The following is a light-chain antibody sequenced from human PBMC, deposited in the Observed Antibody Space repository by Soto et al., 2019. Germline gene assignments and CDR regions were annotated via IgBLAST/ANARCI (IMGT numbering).Light chain of an antibody. J-gene: IGKJ4*01. CDR1: QSVSSN. CDR3: QQYNNLTLLT. V-gene: IGKV3-15*01. CDR2: GAS. Sequence: EIVMTQSPSTLSVSPGERATLSCRASQSVSSNLAWYQQKPGQAPRLLIYGASTSANGIPARFSGSGSGTEFTLTISSLQSEDFAVYYCQQYNNLTLLTFGGGTKVEIK.